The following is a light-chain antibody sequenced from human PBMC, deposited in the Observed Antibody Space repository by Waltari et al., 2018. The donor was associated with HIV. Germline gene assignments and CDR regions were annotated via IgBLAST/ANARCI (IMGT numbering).Light chain of an antibody. CDR1: AFPKQY. CDR3: QSADTSGTHVV. J-gene: IGLJ2*01. V-gene: IGLV3-25*03. CDR2: KDS. Sequence: SYELTQPPSVSVSPGQTARITCSGDAFPKQYAYWYQQKPGQAPVLVIYKDSERPSGIPERFSGSSSGTTVTLTISGVQAEDEADYYCQSADTSGTHVVFGGGTKLTVL.